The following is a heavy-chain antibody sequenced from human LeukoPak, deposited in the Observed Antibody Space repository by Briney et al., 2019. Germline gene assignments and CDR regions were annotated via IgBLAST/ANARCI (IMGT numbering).Heavy chain of an antibody. Sequence: GESLKISCKGSGYSFSSYWIGWVRQMPGKGLEWMGIIYPGDSDTRYSPSFEGQVTISADRSISTAYLQWSSLKASDTAMYYCARSTYDSSGYLFDYWGQGTLVTVSS. CDR2: IYPGDSDT. J-gene: IGHJ4*02. D-gene: IGHD3-22*01. CDR3: ARSTYDSSGYLFDY. V-gene: IGHV5-51*01. CDR1: GYSFSSYW.